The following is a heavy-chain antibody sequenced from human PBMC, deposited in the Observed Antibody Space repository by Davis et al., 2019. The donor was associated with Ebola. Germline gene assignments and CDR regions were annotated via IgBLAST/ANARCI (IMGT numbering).Heavy chain of an antibody. CDR2: ISGSGGST. CDR1: GFTFSSYA. Sequence: GESLKISCAASGFTFSSYAMSWVRQAPGKGLEWVSAISGSGGSTYYADSVKGRFTISRDNSKNTLYLQMNSLRAEDTAVYYCAKDWGDGYHGGWGQGTLVTVSS. J-gene: IGHJ4*02. CDR3: AKDWGDGYHGG. D-gene: IGHD5-24*01. V-gene: IGHV3-23*01.